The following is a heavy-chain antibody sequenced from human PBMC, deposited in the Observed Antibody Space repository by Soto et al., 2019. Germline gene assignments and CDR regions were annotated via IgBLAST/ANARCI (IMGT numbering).Heavy chain of an antibody. D-gene: IGHD4-17*01. Sequence: ASVKVSCKASGYNFNGYYMHWVRQAPGQGPEWMGWINPNSGGTNYAQKFQGRVTMTGDTSISTAYMELSRLTSDDTAVYYCARAHGDYGNDCWGQGTLVTVSS. CDR3: ARAHGDYGNDC. CDR2: INPNSGGT. V-gene: IGHV1-2*02. CDR1: GYNFNGYY. J-gene: IGHJ4*02.